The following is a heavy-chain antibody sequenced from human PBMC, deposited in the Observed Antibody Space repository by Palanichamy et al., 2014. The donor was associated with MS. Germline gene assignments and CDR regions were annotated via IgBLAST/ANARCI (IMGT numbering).Heavy chain of an antibody. Sequence: QLVEDWRRLDPGLGGPVRLSCAASGFTVSSNYMSWVRQAPGKGLEWVSVIYSGGSTYYADSVKGRFTISRDNSKNTLYLQMNSLRAEDTAVYYCARVNKDYGDYRYWYFDLWGRGTLVTVSS. V-gene: IGHV3-53*02. J-gene: IGHJ2*01. CDR1: GFTVSSNY. CDR3: ARVNKDYGDYRYWYFDL. D-gene: IGHD4-17*01. CDR2: IYSGGST.